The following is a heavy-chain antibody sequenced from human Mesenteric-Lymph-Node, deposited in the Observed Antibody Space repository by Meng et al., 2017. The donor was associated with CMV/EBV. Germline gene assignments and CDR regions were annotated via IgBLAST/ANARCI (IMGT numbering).Heavy chain of an antibody. D-gene: IGHD1-1*01. J-gene: IGHJ4*02. CDR3: ARGGATGTMDY. CDR1: GYIFPTYP. Sequence: SCKASGYIFPTYPLHWVRQAPGQSLEFLGWINPANGYTKYSQKFQGRVTISRDTSATTAYLELSSLTSEDTAVYYCARGGATGTMDYWGQGTLVTVSS. CDR2: INPANGYT. V-gene: IGHV1-3*01.